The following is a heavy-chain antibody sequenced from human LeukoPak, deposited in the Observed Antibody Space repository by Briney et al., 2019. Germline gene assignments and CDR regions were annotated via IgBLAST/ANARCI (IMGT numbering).Heavy chain of an antibody. Sequence: GGSLRLSCEASGFTFTTYSMTWVRQAPGKGLEWVSIISSGSSAIFSADALKGRFTISRDDAKNLLYLDMNSLRAEDTAVYYCAKRGVYYDILTGQFEYWGQGTLVTVSS. D-gene: IGHD3-9*01. J-gene: IGHJ4*02. CDR2: ISSGSSAI. CDR1: GFTFTTYS. CDR3: AKRGVYYDILTGQFEY. V-gene: IGHV3-21*04.